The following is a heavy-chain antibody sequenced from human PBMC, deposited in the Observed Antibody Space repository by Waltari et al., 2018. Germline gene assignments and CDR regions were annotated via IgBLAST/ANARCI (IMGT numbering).Heavy chain of an antibody. CDR1: GGSISSGPYY. Sequence: QLQLQESGPGLVKPSETLSLTCTVSGGSISSGPYYWGWIRQPPEKGLEWIGSFHHGAKTFYNPSLKIRVTISVDRSSNQFSLKLYSLTAADTAVYYCARHGGESYGYLWVDPWGQGTLVTVSS. CDR2: FHHGAKT. CDR3: ARHGGESYGYLWVDP. J-gene: IGHJ5*02. V-gene: IGHV4-39*01. D-gene: IGHD5-18*01.